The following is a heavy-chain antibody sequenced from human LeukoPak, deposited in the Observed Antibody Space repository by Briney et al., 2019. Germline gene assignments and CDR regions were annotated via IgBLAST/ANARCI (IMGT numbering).Heavy chain of an antibody. D-gene: IGHD3-22*01. Sequence: GGSLRLSCAASGFTFSSYAMSWVRQAPGKGLEWVSGMSGRGVSTYYADSVKGRFTISRDNSKNTLYLQMNSLRAEDTAVYYCAKEGIYYDTSGYSLYYFDYWGQGALVTVSS. J-gene: IGHJ4*02. CDR3: AKEGIYYDTSGYSLYYFDY. CDR2: MSGRGVST. CDR1: GFTFSSYA. V-gene: IGHV3-23*01.